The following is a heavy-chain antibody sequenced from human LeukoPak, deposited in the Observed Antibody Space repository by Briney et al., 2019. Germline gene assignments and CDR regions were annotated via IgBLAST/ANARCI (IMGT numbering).Heavy chain of an antibody. J-gene: IGHJ4*02. Sequence: SETLSLTCTVSGGSISYYYWSWIRQPPGQGLEWIGYIYYSGSTNYNPSLKSRVTVSLDTSKSQFSLKLNSVTAADTAVYYCARDTDTAYFDYWGQGTLVTVSS. D-gene: IGHD5-18*01. CDR1: GGSISYYY. V-gene: IGHV4-59*01. CDR2: IYYSGST. CDR3: ARDTDTAYFDY.